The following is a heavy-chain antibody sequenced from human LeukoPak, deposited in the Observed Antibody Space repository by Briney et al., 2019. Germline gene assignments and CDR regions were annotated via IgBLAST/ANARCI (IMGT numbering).Heavy chain of an antibody. J-gene: IGHJ5*02. CDR3: ARGVGSGWYNWFDP. Sequence: ASVKVSCKASGYTFTGYYMHWVRQAPGQGLEWMGWINPKSGRTNYAQKFQGRVTMTRDTSISTAYMELSRLRSDDTAVYYCARGVGSGWYNWFDPWGQGTLVTVSS. V-gene: IGHV1-2*02. D-gene: IGHD6-19*01. CDR1: GYTFTGYY. CDR2: INPKSGRT.